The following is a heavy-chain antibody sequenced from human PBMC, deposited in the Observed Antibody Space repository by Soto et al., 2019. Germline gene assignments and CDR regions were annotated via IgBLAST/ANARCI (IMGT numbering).Heavy chain of an antibody. CDR1: GYTFTSYG. J-gene: IGHJ4*02. Sequence: ASVKVSCKASGYTFTSYGIRWVRQAPGQGLEWMGWINTYNGNTDYAQKFQGRVTMTTDTSTSTAYMEVRSLTSDDTAVYYWATRRSTNWPDALDIWGQGTPVTVSS. CDR2: INTYNGNT. CDR3: ATRRSTNWPDALDI. D-gene: IGHD2-2*01. V-gene: IGHV1-18*01.